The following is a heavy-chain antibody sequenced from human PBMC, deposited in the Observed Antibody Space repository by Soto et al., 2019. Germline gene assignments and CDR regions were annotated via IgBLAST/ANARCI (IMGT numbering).Heavy chain of an antibody. Sequence: SETLSLTCTVSGGSTSSGGFYWSWIRQHPGKDLEWIGYIYYSGTTHYNPSLKSRVTISVDTSRNQFSLKLSSVTAADTAVYYCARLGEMATPYYYYYGMDVWGQGTTVTVSS. V-gene: IGHV4-31*03. CDR2: IYYSGTT. CDR3: ARLGEMATPYYYYYGMDV. CDR1: GGSTSSGGFY. D-gene: IGHD5-12*01. J-gene: IGHJ6*02.